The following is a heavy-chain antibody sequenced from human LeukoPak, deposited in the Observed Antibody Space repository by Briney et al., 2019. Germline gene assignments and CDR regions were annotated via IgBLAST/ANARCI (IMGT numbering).Heavy chain of an antibody. J-gene: IGHJ4*02. Sequence: PGGSLRLSCAASGFTFSSYSMNWVRQAPGKGLEWVSSISSSSSYISYADSVKGRFTVSRDNAKNSLYLQMNSLRAGDTAMYYCARDVSGYSYGLGDYWGQGTLVTVSS. CDR2: ISSSSSYI. V-gene: IGHV3-21*01. D-gene: IGHD5-18*01. CDR3: ARDVSGYSYGLGDY. CDR1: GFTFSSYS.